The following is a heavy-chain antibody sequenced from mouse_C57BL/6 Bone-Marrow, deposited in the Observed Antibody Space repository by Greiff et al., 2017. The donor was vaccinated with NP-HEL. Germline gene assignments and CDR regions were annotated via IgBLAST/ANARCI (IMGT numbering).Heavy chain of an antibody. CDR1: GFNIKDDY. Sequence: DVQLQESGAELVRPGASVKLSCTASGFNIKDDYMHWVKQRPEQGLEWIGWIDPENGDTEYASKFQGKATITADTSSNTAYLQLSSLTSEDTAVYYCTLDGPTGDGAWFAYWGQGTLVTVSA. J-gene: IGHJ3*01. CDR3: TLDGPTGDGAWFAY. CDR2: IDPENGDT. D-gene: IGHD2-3*01. V-gene: IGHV14-4*01.